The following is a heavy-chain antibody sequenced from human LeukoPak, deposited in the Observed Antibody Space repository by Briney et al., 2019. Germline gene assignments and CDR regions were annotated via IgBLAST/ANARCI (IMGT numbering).Heavy chain of an antibody. CDR2: IDYSGNT. Sequence: PSETLSLTCTVSGGSISSSSYYWAWIRQPPGKGLEWIGAIDYSGNTYYNPSLKSRVTISVDTFKNHFSLKLYSVTAADTALYYCARDRFDESPGWFDPWGQGTLVSVSS. CDR3: ARDRFDESPGWFDP. J-gene: IGHJ5*02. CDR1: GGSISSSSYY. V-gene: IGHV4-39*07. D-gene: IGHD3-10*01.